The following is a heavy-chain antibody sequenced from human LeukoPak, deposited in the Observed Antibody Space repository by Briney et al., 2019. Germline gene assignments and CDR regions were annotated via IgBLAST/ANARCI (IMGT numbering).Heavy chain of an antibody. CDR3: ARVRPYYYDSSGYYLDAFDI. J-gene: IGHJ3*02. CDR1: GYTFTGYY. V-gene: IGHV1-2*06. D-gene: IGHD3-22*01. CDR2: INPNSGGT. Sequence: ASVTVSCKASGYTFTGYYIHWVRQAPGQGLEWMGRINPNSGGTNYAQKFQGRVTMTRDTSISTAYMELSRLRSDDTAVYYCARVRPYYYDSSGYYLDAFDIWGQGTMVTVSS.